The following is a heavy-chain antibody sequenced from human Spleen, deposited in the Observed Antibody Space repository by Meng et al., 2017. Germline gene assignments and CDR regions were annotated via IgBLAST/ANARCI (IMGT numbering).Heavy chain of an antibody. J-gene: IGHJ4*02. V-gene: IGHV3-11*01. CDR1: GFRFSDYY. Sequence: QVQLVESGGSLVKPGGSLRLSCTGSGFRFSDYYMSWIRQAPGKGLEWVAYIGTGGTSMYYADSVKGRFTISRDDPKNSVYLQMSGLRGDDTAVYYCARNGAWLDHWGQGTLVTVSS. CDR3: ARNGAWLDH. CDR2: IGTGGTSM. D-gene: IGHD2-8*01.